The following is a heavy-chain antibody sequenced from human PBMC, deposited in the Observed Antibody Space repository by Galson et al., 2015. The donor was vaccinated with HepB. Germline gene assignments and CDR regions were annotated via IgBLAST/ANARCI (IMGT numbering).Heavy chain of an antibody. Sequence: GYYLHWVRQVPGQRLEWMGRINPDGGATDSAQRFQDRVTLTSDTSINTAYMELRSLRPDDTAVYFCARDSDMDVWGTGTTVIVSS. J-gene: IGHJ6*03. V-gene: IGHV1-2*06. CDR3: ARDSDMDV. CDR2: INPDGGAT. CDR1: GYY.